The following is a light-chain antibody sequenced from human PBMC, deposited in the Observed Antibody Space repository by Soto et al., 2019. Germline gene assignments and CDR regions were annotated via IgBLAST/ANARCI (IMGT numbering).Light chain of an antibody. CDR1: PSVSSY. CDR3: QQHSNWPLT. Sequence: EIVLTQSPATLSLSPGERATLSCRASPSVSSYLAWYQQKPGQAPRLLIYGTSNRATGIPARFSGSGSGTDFTLTISSLEPEDFAVYYCQQHSNWPLTFGGGTKVDIK. CDR2: GTS. V-gene: IGKV3-11*01. J-gene: IGKJ4*01.